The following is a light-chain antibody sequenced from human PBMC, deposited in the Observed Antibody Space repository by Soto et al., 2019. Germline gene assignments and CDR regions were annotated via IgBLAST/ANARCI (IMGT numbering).Light chain of an antibody. Sequence: DVHMTQSPSSLSASLGDRVSITCRASQAISSYLNWYQQKPGKAPKLLISVASNVQRGVPSRFSGSGSGTDFTLSINSLRPEDSATYYCQQSYTVPLTFGGGTSVEI. CDR2: VAS. V-gene: IGKV1-39*01. J-gene: IGKJ4*01. CDR3: QQSYTVPLT. CDR1: QAISSY.